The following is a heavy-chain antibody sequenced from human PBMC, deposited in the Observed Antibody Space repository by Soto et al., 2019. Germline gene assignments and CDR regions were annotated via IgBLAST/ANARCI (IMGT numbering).Heavy chain of an antibody. D-gene: IGHD4-4*01. V-gene: IGHV1-69*08. CDR2: IIPIIGIT. Sequence: VQLVQSGAEVKKPGSSVKVSCKASGGTFSTYTITWVRQAPGQGLEWMGRIIPIIGITNYAQKFQGRVTISADKFTGTAYMELIGLRSDDTAVYYCAGDPDSHYNDSHASSYPWGQGTLVTVSS. CDR3: AGDPDSHYNDSHASSYP. J-gene: IGHJ5*02. CDR1: GGTFSTYT.